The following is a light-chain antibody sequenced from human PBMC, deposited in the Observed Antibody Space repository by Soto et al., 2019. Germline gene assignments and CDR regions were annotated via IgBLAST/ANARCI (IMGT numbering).Light chain of an antibody. J-gene: IGLJ2*01. CDR1: SSDVGAYNY. V-gene: IGLV2-14*01. CDR2: EVS. CDR3: SSYTSSTTLV. Sequence: QSALTQPASVSGSPGQSITISCTGTSSDVGAYNYVSWYQQHPGKAPKLMIFEVSDRPSGVSNRFSGSKSGNTASLTISGLQSEYEAYYYSSSYTSSTTLVFGGGTKLTVL.